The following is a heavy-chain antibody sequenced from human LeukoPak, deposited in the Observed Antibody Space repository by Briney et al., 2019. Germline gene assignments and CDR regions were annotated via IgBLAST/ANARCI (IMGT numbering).Heavy chain of an antibody. CDR2: IIPILGIP. CDR3: ARGEQAGLWFGDTAFHH. V-gene: IGHV1-69*10. D-gene: IGHD3-10*01. Sequence: SVKVSCKASGGAFSSYAVSWVRQAPRQGLEWMGGIIPILGIPNYAQKSQGRVTITADKSTSTANMELSSLRSEDTAVYYCARGEQAGLWFGDTAFHHWGQGTLVTVSS. J-gene: IGHJ1*01. CDR1: GGAFSSYA.